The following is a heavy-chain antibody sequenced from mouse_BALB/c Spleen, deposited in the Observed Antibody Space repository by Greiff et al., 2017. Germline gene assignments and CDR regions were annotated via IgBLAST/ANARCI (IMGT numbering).Heavy chain of an antibody. Sequence: EVKLVESGGGLVQPGGSLRLSCATSGFTFSDFYMEWVRQPPGKRLEWIAASRNKANDYTTEYSASVKGRFIVSRDTSQSILYLQMNALRAEDTAIYYCARELYGSSYLNYAMDYWGQGTSVTVSS. V-gene: IGHV7-1*02. D-gene: IGHD1-1*01. J-gene: IGHJ4*01. CDR2: SRNKANDYTT. CDR3: ARELYGSSYLNYAMDY. CDR1: GFTFSDFY.